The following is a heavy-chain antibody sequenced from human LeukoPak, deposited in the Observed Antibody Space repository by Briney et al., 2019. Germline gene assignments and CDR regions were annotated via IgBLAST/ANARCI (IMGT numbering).Heavy chain of an antibody. D-gene: IGHD3-22*01. V-gene: IGHV4-59*08. CDR1: GGSISSYY. CDR3: ARAAGYYYDSSGYIYIIDY. CDR2: IYYSGST. J-gene: IGHJ4*02. Sequence: PSETLSLTCTVSGGSISSYYWSWIRQPPGKGLEWIGYIYYSGSTNYNPSLKSRVTISVDTSKNQFSLKLSSVTAADTAVYYCARAAGYYYDSSGYIYIIDYWGQGTLVTVSS.